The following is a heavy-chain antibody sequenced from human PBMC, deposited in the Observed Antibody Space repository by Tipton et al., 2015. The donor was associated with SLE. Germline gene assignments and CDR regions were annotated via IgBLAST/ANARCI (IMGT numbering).Heavy chain of an antibody. CDR1: GGSFSGYY. D-gene: IGHD5-12*01. J-gene: IGHJ3*02. CDR3: ASAFGESCSGYPRSFDN. CDR2: IYHSGST. Sequence: TLSLTCTVSGGSFSGYYWSWIRQPPGKGLEWIGEIYHSGSTNYNPSLKSRVTISVDTSKNQFSLKLSSVTAADTAVYYCASAFGESCSGYPRSFDNWGQGTLVTVSS. V-gene: IGHV4-59*12.